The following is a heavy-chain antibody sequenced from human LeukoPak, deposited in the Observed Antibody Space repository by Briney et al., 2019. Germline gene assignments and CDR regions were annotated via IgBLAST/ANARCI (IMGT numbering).Heavy chain of an antibody. V-gene: IGHV4-4*07. J-gene: IGHJ5*02. CDR3: ARDRTNYYGSGRKENWFDP. D-gene: IGHD3-10*01. CDR1: GGSISSYY. CDR2: IYTSGST. Sequence: ETLSLTCTVSGGSISSYYWSWIRQPAGKGLEWIGRIYTSGSTNYNPSLKSRVTMSVDTSKNQFSLKLSSVTAADTAVYYCARDRTNYYGSGRKENWFDPWGQGTLVTVSS.